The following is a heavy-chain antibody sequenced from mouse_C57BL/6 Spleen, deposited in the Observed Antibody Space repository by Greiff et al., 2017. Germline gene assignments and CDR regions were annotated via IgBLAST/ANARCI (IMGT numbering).Heavy chain of an antibody. CDR1: GFNIKDDY. CDR3: TTYGSSYPL. V-gene: IGHV14-4*01. Sequence: EVKLQESGAELVRPGASVKLSCTASGFNIKDDYMHWVKQRPEQGLEWIGWIDPENGDTEYASKFQGKATITADTSSNTAYLQLSSLTSEDTAVYYCTTYGSSYPLWGQGTTLTVSS. J-gene: IGHJ2*01. D-gene: IGHD1-1*01. CDR2: IDPENGDT.